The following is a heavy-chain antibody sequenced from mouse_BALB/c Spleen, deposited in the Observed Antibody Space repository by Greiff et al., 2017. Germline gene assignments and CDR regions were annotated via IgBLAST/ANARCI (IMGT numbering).Heavy chain of an antibody. Sequence: EVQGVESGGGLVKPGGSLKLSCAASGFTFSSYAMSWVRQSPEKRLEWVAAISSGGSDTYYPDTVTGRFTISRDNAKNTLYLEMSSLRSEDTAMYYCARRADPHGFADWGQGTLVTVSA. CDR2: ISSGGSDT. V-gene: IGHV5-9-4*01. J-gene: IGHJ3*01. CDR3: ARRADPHGFAD. CDR1: GFTFSSYA.